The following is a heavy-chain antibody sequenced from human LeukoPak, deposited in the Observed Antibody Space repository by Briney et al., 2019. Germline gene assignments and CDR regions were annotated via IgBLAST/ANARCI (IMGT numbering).Heavy chain of an antibody. V-gene: IGHV4-31*03. CDR3: ARERYSSSWNDAFDI. D-gene: IGHD6-13*01. J-gene: IGHJ3*02. CDR1: GGSISSGGYY. Sequence: SETLSLTCTVSGGSISSGGYYWSWIRQHPGKGLEWIGYIYYSGSTYYNPSLKSRVTISVDTSKNQFSLKLSSVTAADTAVYYCARERYSSSWNDAFDIWGQGTMVTVPS. CDR2: IYYSGST.